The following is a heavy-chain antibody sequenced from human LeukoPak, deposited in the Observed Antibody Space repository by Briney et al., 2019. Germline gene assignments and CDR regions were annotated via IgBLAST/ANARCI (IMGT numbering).Heavy chain of an antibody. J-gene: IGHJ4*02. D-gene: IGHD1-26*01. V-gene: IGHV4-59*08. CDR1: GGSISTFY. CDR3: ARQGSGSRAAFEH. CDR2: IYYSGIN. Sequence: PSETLSLTCPVSGGSISTFYWSWIRQPPGRGLEWIGYIYYSGINNYNPSLKSRVTISVDTSKNQFSLKLNSATAADTAVYYCARQGSGSRAAFEHLGQGTLVTVSS.